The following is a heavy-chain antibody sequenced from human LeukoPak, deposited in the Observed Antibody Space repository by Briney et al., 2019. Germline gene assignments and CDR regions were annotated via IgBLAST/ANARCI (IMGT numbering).Heavy chain of an antibody. CDR1: GGSVSSGSYY. CDR2: IYYSGST. D-gene: IGHD3-9*01. Sequence: PSETLSLTCTVSGGSVSSGSYYWSWIRQPPGKGLEWIGYIYYSGSTNYNPSLKSRVTISVDTSKNQFSLKPSSVTAADTAVYYCARVYYDILTGYGCFDYWGQGTLVTVSS. J-gene: IGHJ4*02. CDR3: ARVYYDILTGYGCFDY. V-gene: IGHV4-61*01.